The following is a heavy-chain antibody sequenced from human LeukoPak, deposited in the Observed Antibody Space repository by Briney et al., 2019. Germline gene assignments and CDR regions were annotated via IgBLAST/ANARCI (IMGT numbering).Heavy chain of an antibody. CDR2: IKPDGSNK. J-gene: IGHJ6*03. D-gene: IGHD3-10*01. V-gene: IGHV3-7*01. Sequence: GGSLRLSCVASGFTFSGYWMSWVRQAPGEGPEWVANIKPDGSNKYYADSVKGRFTISRDNSKNTLYLQMNSLRAEDTAVYYCASGSYGSGFYYFYYMDVWGKGTTVTVSS. CDR3: ASGSYGSGFYYFYYMDV. CDR1: GFTFSGYW.